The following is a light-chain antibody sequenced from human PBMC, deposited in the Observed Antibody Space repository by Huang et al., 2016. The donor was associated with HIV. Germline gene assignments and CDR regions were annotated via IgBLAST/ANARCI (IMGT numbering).Light chain of an antibody. J-gene: IGKJ1*01. CDR2: KAS. CDR1: QSISTW. Sequence: DIQMTQSPSTLSASVGDRVTITCRASQSISTWLAWYQQKPGKATKLLMYKASNLENGVPSRFSGSGSGTEFTLTISSLQPDDFATYYCQQYNSFWTFGQGTKVEIK. CDR3: QQYNSFWT. V-gene: IGKV1-5*03.